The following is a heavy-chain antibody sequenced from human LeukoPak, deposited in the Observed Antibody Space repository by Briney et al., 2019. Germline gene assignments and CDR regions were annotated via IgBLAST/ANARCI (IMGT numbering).Heavy chain of an antibody. Sequence: GGSLRLSCAASGFTFSTYAMSWVRQAPGKGLEWVSAISGSTGRTYYADSVKGRFTISRDNSKNTLYLQMNSLRAEDTALYYCAFGDRNFDWINDAFDIWGQGTMVTVSS. V-gene: IGHV3-23*01. CDR1: GFTFSTYA. D-gene: IGHD3-9*01. J-gene: IGHJ3*02. CDR2: ISGSTGRT. CDR3: AFGDRNFDWINDAFDI.